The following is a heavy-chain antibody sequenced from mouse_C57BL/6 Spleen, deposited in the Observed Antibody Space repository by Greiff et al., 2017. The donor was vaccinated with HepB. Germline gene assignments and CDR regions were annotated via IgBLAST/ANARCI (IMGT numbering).Heavy chain of an antibody. J-gene: IGHJ3*01. CDR3: AIANYYGPAWFAY. CDR2: INPNYGTT. D-gene: IGHD1-1*01. Sequence: EVQLQESGPELVKPGASVKISCKASGYSFTDYNMNWVKQSNGKSLEWIGVINPNYGTTSYNQKFKGKSTLTVDQSSSTAYMQLNSLTSEDSAVYYCAIANYYGPAWFAYWGQGTLVTVSA. CDR1: GYSFTDYN. V-gene: IGHV1-39*01.